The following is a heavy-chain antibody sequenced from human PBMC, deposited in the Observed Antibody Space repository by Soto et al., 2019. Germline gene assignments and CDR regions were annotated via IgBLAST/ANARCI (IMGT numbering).Heavy chain of an antibody. J-gene: IGHJ3*02. CDR1: GFTFSSYS. Sequence: PGGSLRLSCAASGFTFSSYSMNWVRQAPGKGLGWVSYISSSSSTIYYADSVKGRFTISRDNAKNSLYLQMNSLRAEDTAVYYCARAVGFLDAFDIWGQGTMVTVSS. V-gene: IGHV3-48*01. CDR3: ARAVGFLDAFDI. CDR2: ISSSSSTI. D-gene: IGHD3-3*01.